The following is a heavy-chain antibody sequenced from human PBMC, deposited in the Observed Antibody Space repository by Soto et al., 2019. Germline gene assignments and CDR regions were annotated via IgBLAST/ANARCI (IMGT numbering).Heavy chain of an antibody. D-gene: IGHD6-19*01. CDR3: ARRLSTGWFFDF. CDR2: IYPGDSDT. CDR1: GYSFTSYW. J-gene: IGHJ4*02. Sequence: PGESLKISCNCSGYSFTSYWIGWVRQMPGKGLEWMGIIYPGDSDTRYSPSFQGQVAFSADKSIRTAYLQWSGLKASDTAIYYCARRLSTGWFFDFWGQGTLVTVYS. V-gene: IGHV5-51*01.